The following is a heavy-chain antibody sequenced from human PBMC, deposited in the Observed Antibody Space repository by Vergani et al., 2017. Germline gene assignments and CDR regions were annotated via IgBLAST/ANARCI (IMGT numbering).Heavy chain of an antibody. CDR3: ARFLGGFLGGYYFDY. V-gene: IGHV4-59*01. CDR1: GGSISSYY. D-gene: IGHD1-26*01. J-gene: IGHJ4*02. CDR2: IYYSGST. Sequence: QVQLQESGPGLVKPSETLSLTCTVSGGSISSYYWRWIRQPPGKGLEWIGYIYYSGSTNYNPSLKSRVTISVDTSKNQFSLKLSSVTAADTAVYYCARFLGGFLGGYYFDYWGQGTLVTVSS.